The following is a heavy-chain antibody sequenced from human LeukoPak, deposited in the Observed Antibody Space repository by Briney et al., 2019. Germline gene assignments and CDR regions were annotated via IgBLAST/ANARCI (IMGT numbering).Heavy chain of an antibody. CDR1: GFTLSTYW. J-gene: IGHJ4*02. D-gene: IGHD2-8*01. V-gene: IGHV3-74*01. CDR2: IESDGSST. CDR3: ARDVRNGGNPPV. Sequence: GGSLRLSCAASGFTLSTYWMHWVRQAPGKGLVWVSRIESDGSSTSYADSVKGRFTISRDNAKNTLYLQMNSLRAEDTAVYYCARDVRNGGNPPVWGQGTLVTVSS.